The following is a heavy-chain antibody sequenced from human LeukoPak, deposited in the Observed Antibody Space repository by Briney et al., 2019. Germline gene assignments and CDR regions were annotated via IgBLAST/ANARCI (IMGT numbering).Heavy chain of an antibody. D-gene: IGHD6-19*01. V-gene: IGHV3-11*04. CDR2: ISSSGSTI. CDR3: ARDQEAVAGRAFDY. Sequence: GGSLRLSCAASGFTFSDYHMSWIRQAPGKGLEWVSYISSSGSTIYYADSGKGRFTISRDNAKNSLYLQMDSLRAEDTAVYYCARDQEAVAGRAFDYWGQGTLVTVSS. J-gene: IGHJ4*02. CDR1: GFTFSDYH.